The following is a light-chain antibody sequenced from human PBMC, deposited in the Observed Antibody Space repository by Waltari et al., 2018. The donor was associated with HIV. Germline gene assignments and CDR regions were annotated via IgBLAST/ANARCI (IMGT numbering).Light chain of an antibody. Sequence: QSVLTQPPSASGTPGQRDTLSCSGSSSNIGSNTVNCYQQLPGTAPKLLIYSNNQRPSGVPDRFSGSKSGTSASLAISGLQSEDEADYYCAAWDDSLNGPVFGGGTKLTVL. CDR1: SSNIGSNT. CDR3: AAWDDSLNGPV. CDR2: SNN. V-gene: IGLV1-44*01. J-gene: IGLJ2*01.